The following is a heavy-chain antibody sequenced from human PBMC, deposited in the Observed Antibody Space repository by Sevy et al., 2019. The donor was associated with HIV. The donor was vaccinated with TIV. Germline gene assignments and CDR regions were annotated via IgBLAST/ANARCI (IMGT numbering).Heavy chain of an antibody. CDR2: ISSNGSTI. J-gene: IGHJ4*02. D-gene: IGHD3-16*02. CDR3: AGGIPYDYVWGSYRSRKSFDY. CDR1: GFTFSDYY. Sequence: GGSLRLSCAASGFTFSDYYMSWIRQAPGKGLEWVSYISSNGSTIYYADSVKGRFTISRDNAKNSLYLQMNSLRAEDTAVYYCAGGIPYDYVWGSYRSRKSFDYWGQGTLVTVSS. V-gene: IGHV3-11*01.